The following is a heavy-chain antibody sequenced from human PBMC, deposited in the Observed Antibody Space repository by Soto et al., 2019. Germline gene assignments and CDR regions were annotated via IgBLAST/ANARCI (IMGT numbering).Heavy chain of an antibody. Sequence: EVQLLESGGGLVQRGGSLSRSGAASDFPFSSYVMAWVRQAPGKGLEWVSGISGGGSNTFYAVSVKGRFTTSRDNSKNTLLLQMNSLGAEDTAVYYCAKDSNKYSSSLRGRYFDYWGQGIGVTVSS. J-gene: IGHJ4*02. D-gene: IGHD4-4*01. CDR3: AKDSNKYSSSLRGRYFDY. CDR1: DFPFSSYV. CDR2: ISGGGSNT. V-gene: IGHV3-23*01.